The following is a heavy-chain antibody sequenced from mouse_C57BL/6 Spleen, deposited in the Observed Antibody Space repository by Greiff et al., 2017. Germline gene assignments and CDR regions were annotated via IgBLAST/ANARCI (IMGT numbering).Heavy chain of an antibody. J-gene: IGHJ4*01. Sequence: QVQLKQPGAELVKPGASVKLSCKASGYTFTSYWMHWVKQRPGRGLEWIGRIDPNSGGTKYNEKFKSKATLTVDKPSSTAYMQLSSLTSEDSAVYYCAREDYDYDEDYAMDYWGQGTSVTVSS. CDR2: IDPNSGGT. CDR3: AREDYDYDEDYAMDY. CDR1: GYTFTSYW. D-gene: IGHD2-4*01. V-gene: IGHV1-72*01.